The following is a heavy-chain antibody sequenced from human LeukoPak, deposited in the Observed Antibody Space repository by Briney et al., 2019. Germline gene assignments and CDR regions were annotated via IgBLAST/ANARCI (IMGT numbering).Heavy chain of an antibody. CDR1: GFTFSSYA. Sequence: GGSLRLSCAASGFTFSSYAMSWVRQAPGKGLEWVSAISGSGDSTSHADSVKGRFTISRDNSKNALYLQVNSLRADDAALYYCAKSHYYGSGSIDYWGQGTLVTVSS. CDR3: AKSHYYGSGSIDY. D-gene: IGHD3-10*01. V-gene: IGHV3-23*01. J-gene: IGHJ4*02. CDR2: ISGSGDST.